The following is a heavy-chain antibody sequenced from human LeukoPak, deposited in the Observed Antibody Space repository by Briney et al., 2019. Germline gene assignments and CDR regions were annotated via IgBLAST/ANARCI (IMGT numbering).Heavy chain of an antibody. J-gene: IGHJ4*02. D-gene: IGHD2-2*02. CDR2: ISGSGAST. CDR3: AKGSRGYTNYYFDY. Sequence: GGSLRLPCASSGFSFSGYAMIWVRQAPGKGLELVSTISGSGASTFYADSVRGRFITSKDIPSNIVYLQMNSLRAEDTAVYYCAKGSRGYTNYYFDYWGQGTLVTVSS. V-gene: IGHV3-23*01. CDR1: GFSFSGYA.